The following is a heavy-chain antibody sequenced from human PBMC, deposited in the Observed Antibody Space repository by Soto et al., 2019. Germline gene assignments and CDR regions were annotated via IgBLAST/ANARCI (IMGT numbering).Heavy chain of an antibody. CDR1: GGTFSSYA. J-gene: IGHJ6*02. CDR2: IIPISDTT. V-gene: IGHV1-69*01. CDR3: ARSQGSSTSLEIYYYYYYGMDV. Sequence: QVQLVQSGAEVKKPGSSVKVSCKASGGTFSSYAISWVRQAPGQGLEWMGGIIPISDTTNYAQKFQGRVTITEDESTSPAYMELSSLRSEDTAVYYCARSQGSSTSLEIYYYYYYGMDVWGQGTTVNVSS. D-gene: IGHD2-2*01.